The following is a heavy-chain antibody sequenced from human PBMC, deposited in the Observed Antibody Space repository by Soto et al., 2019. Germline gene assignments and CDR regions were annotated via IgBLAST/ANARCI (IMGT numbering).Heavy chain of an antibody. D-gene: IGHD3-10*01. CDR3: AKDRMGAGVRGYFDY. CDR2: ISYDGSNK. J-gene: IGHJ4*02. CDR1: GFTFSSYG. Sequence: QVQLVESGGGVVQPGKSLRLSCAGSGFTFSSYGMDWVRQAPGKGLEWVAVISYDGSNKYYADSVKGRFTISRDNSTNTRYLQMSSLRADDTAVYYCAKDRMGAGVRGYFDYWGQGTLVTVSS. V-gene: IGHV3-30*18.